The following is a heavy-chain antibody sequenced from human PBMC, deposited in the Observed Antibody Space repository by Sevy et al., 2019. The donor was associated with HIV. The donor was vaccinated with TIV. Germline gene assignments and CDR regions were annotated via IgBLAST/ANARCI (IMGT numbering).Heavy chain of an antibody. Sequence: SETLSLTCIVSGGSIGRNSYDWGWIRQSPGKGLEWIGSIFFSGRTNYATSLKSRVTISVDKSKNQLSLQMRSVTATDTALYYCARHGGLVDRGFDYRGQGTLVTVSS. J-gene: IGHJ4*02. CDR2: IFFSGRT. CDR3: ARHGGLVDRGFDY. CDR1: GGSIGRNSYD. D-gene: IGHD3-10*01. V-gene: IGHV4-39*01.